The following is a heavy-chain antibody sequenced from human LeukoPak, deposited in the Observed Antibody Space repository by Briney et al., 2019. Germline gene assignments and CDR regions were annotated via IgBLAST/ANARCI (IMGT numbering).Heavy chain of an antibody. J-gene: IGHJ2*01. Sequence: PSETLSLTCAVYGGSFSDYYWNWIRQPPGKGLEWIGESNHSGSTNYNPSLKSRVTISVDTSKNQFSLKLSSVTAADAAMYYCASGGRIVYCGGGTCRYFDLWGRGTLVTVSS. D-gene: IGHD2-21*01. CDR1: GGSFSDYY. CDR2: SNHSGST. CDR3: ASGGRIVYCGGGTCRYFDL. V-gene: IGHV4-34*01.